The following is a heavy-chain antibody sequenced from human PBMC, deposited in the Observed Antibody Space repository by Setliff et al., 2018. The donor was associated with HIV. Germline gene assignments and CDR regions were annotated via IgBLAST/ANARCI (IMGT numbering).Heavy chain of an antibody. CDR3: AKSYRTYDSINYYNRLFDY. CDR2: ISNTGGTI. CDR1: GYSFTSYW. V-gene: IGHV3-23*01. Sequence: GESLKISCKGSGYSFTSYWIGWVRQMPGKGLEWVSVISNTGGTIYYADSVRGRFTLSRDTSKNTLYLQMDSLRAEDTAVYYCAKSYRTYDSINYYNRLFDYWGQGTLVTVSS. J-gene: IGHJ4*02. D-gene: IGHD3-22*01.